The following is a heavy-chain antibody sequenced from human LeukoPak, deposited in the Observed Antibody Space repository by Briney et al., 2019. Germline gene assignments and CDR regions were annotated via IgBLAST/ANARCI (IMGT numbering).Heavy chain of an antibody. J-gene: IGHJ4*02. D-gene: IGHD3-10*01. CDR2: INHSGST. CDR3: ARRRKITMVRGVISGFDY. V-gene: IGHV4-34*01. CDR1: GGSFSGYY. Sequence: PSETLSLTCAVYGGSFSGYYWSWIRQPPGKGLEWIGEINHSGSTNYNPSLKSRVTISVDTSKNQFSLKLSSVTAADTAVYYCARRRKITMVRGVISGFDYWGQGTLVTVSS.